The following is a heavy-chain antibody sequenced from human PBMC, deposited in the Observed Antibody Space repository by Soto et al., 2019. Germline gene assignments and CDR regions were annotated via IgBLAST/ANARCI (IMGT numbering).Heavy chain of an antibody. J-gene: IGHJ3*02. CDR3: ARGRTYYYDSSGYNAFDI. V-gene: IGHV3-7*03. Sequence: GGSLRLSCAASGFTFSSYWMSWVRQAPGKGLEWVANIKQDGSEKYYVDSVKGRFTISRDNAKNSLYLQMTSLRAEDTAVYYCARGRTYYYDSSGYNAFDIWGQGTMVTVSS. D-gene: IGHD3-22*01. CDR2: IKQDGSEK. CDR1: GFTFSSYW.